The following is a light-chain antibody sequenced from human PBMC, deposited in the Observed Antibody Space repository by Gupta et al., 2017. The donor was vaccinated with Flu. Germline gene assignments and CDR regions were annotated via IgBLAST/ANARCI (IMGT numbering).Light chain of an antibody. V-gene: IGKV1-33*01. Sequence: LSSLSASGGDRITITCRANQDIDKYLNWFQHKPGKAPDLLIYNACYLETGVSSRFSGNGSGTDFTFTISSLQPKDVATYFCQQYATLPLAFGGGTKIEIK. CDR3: QQYATLPLA. CDR1: QDIDKY. CDR2: NAC. J-gene: IGKJ4*01.